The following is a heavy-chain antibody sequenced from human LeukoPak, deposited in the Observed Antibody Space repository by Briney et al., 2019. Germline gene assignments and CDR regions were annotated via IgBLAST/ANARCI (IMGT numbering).Heavy chain of an antibody. J-gene: IGHJ4*02. Sequence: SSETLSLTCAVSGGSISSGGYSWSWIRQPPGKGLEWIGEINHSGSTNYNPSLKSRVTISVDTSKNQFSLKLSSVTAADTAVYYCARGSMGWYLGSDNTKGRKYYFDYWGQGTLVTVSS. CDR1: GGSISSGGYS. V-gene: IGHV4-34*01. CDR2: INHSGST. CDR3: ARGSMGWYLGSDNTKGRKYYFDY. D-gene: IGHD6-19*01.